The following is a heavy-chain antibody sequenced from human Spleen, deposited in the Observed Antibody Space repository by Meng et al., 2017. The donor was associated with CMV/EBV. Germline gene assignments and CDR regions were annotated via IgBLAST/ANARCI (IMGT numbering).Heavy chain of an antibody. J-gene: IGHJ3*02. CDR3: AKQYVNI. CDR2: ISFDGTNK. D-gene: IGHD3-16*01. Sequence: GGSLRLSCAASGFTFTDYAIHWVRRAPGKGLEWMTFISFDGTNKYYADSVKGRFTISRDNSKNTVFLQMNSLRAEDTAVYYCAKQYVNIWGQGTMVTVSS. CDR1: GFTFTDYA. V-gene: IGHV3-30*04.